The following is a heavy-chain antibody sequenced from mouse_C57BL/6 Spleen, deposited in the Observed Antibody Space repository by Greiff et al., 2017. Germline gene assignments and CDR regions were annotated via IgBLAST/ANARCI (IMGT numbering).Heavy chain of an antibody. D-gene: IGHD1-1*01. CDR1: GYTFTDYY. CDR2: INPNNGGT. J-gene: IGHJ2*01. CDR3: ARLHYDSSLDN. V-gene: IGHV1-26*01. Sequence: VQLQQSGPELVKPGASVKISCKASGYTFTDYYMNWVKQSHGKSLEWIGDINPNNGGTSYNQKFKGKATLTVDKSSSTDYMELRSLTSEDTAVYYCARLHYDSSLDNWGQGTTLTVSS.